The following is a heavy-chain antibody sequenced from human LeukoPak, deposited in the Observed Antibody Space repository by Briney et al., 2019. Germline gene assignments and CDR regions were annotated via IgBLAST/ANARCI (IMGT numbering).Heavy chain of an antibody. CDR3: ARENRYYDYVWGSYRSYYFDY. CDR1: GFTFSSYA. CDR2: ISYDGSNK. V-gene: IGHV3-30*14. D-gene: IGHD3-16*02. Sequence: PGGSLRLSCAASGFTFSSYAMHWVRQAPGKGLERVAVISYDGSNKYYADSVKGRFTISRDNSKNTLYLQMNSLRAEDTAVYYCARENRYYDYVWGSYRSYYFDYWGQGTLVTVSS. J-gene: IGHJ4*02.